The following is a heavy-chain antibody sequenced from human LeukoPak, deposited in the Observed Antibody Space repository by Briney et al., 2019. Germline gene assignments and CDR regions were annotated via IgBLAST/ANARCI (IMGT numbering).Heavy chain of an antibody. CDR1: GFTFSSYA. V-gene: IGHV3-23*01. CDR3: ANQQWLVPNWFDP. D-gene: IGHD6-19*01. CDR2: ISGGGGST. Sequence: GGSLRLSCAASGFTFSSYAMSWVRQAPGKGLEWVSAISGGGGSTYYADSVKGRFTISRDNSKNTLYLQMNSLRAEDTAVYYCANQQWLVPNWFDPWGQGTLVTVSS. J-gene: IGHJ5*02.